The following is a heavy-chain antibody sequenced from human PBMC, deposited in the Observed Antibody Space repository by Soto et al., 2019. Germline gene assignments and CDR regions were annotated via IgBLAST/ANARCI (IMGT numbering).Heavy chain of an antibody. Sequence: SETLSLTCAVYGGSFSGYYWSWIRQPPGKGLEWIGEINHSGSTNYNPSLKSRVTISVDTSKNQFSLKLSSVTAADTAVYYCAARVRGVTGLTVHNWFAPWGQGTLVTVSS. J-gene: IGHJ5*02. CDR2: INHSGST. CDR3: AARVRGVTGLTVHNWFAP. V-gene: IGHV4-34*01. D-gene: IGHD3-10*01. CDR1: GGSFSGYY.